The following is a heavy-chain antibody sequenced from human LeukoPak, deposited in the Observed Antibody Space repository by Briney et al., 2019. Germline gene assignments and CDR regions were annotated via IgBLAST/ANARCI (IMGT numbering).Heavy chain of an antibody. V-gene: IGHV4-4*07. CDR3: ARVTTMWGAFDI. Sequence: SETLSLTCTVSGGSTSSYYWSWIRQPAGKGLEWIGRIYTSGSTNYNPSLKSRVTMSVDTSKNQFSLKLSSVTAADTAVYYCARVTTMWGAFDIWGQGTMVTVSS. D-gene: IGHD3-10*02. J-gene: IGHJ3*02. CDR2: IYTSGST. CDR1: GGSTSSYY.